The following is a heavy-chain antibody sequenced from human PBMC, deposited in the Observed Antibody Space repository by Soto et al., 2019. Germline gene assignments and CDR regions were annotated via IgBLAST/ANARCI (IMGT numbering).Heavy chain of an antibody. Sequence: QVQLVQSGAEVKKPGSSVKVSCKASGGTFSSYAISWVRQAPGQGLEWMGGIIPIFGTANYAQKFQGRVTITADESTSTAYVELRSLKSTDTAVYYCARDPRNNLQYSSSSEMGNWFDPWGQGTLVTVSS. CDR2: IIPIFGTA. V-gene: IGHV1-69*01. J-gene: IGHJ5*02. D-gene: IGHD6-6*01. CDR1: GGTFSSYA. CDR3: ARDPRNNLQYSSSSEMGNWFDP.